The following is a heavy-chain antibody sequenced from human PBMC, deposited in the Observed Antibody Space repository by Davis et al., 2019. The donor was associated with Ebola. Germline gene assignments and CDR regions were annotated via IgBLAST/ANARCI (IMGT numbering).Heavy chain of an antibody. D-gene: IGHD1-1*01. Sequence: AASVKVSCKASGYTFTNYGITRVRQAPGQGLEWMGWINPHNGNTNYAQNVQGRVIMTSDTATTTAYMEVGSLRSDDTAVYYCARVQFPTTSDHWGQGTLVTVSS. CDR2: INPHNGNT. CDR3: ARVQFPTTSDH. CDR1: GYTFTNYG. J-gene: IGHJ4*02. V-gene: IGHV1-18*04.